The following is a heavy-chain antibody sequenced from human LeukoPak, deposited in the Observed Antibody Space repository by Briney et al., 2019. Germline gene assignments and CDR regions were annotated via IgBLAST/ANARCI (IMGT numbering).Heavy chain of an antibody. Sequence: ASVKVSCKASGGTFSSYTISWVRQAPGQGLEWMGRIIPILGIANYAQKFQGRVTITADKSTSTAYMKLSSLRSEDTAVYYCATCPGGDYDSSGYYVDWFDPWGQGTLVTVSS. D-gene: IGHD3-22*01. CDR3: ATCPGGDYDSSGYYVDWFDP. V-gene: IGHV1-69*02. J-gene: IGHJ5*02. CDR2: IIPILGIA. CDR1: GGTFSSYT.